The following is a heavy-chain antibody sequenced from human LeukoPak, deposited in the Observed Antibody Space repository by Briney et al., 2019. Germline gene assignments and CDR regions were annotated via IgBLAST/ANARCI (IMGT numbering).Heavy chain of an antibody. Sequence: GGSLRLSCTVSGFTVSSNSMSWVRQAPGKGLEWVSFIYSDNTHYSDSVKGRFTISRDNSMNKLYLQMNSLRAEDTAVFYCAKVGYSPFDVFDIWGQGTMVTVSS. CDR3: AKVGYSPFDVFDI. J-gene: IGHJ3*02. V-gene: IGHV3-53*01. CDR2: IYSDNT. CDR1: GFTVSSNS. D-gene: IGHD5-18*01.